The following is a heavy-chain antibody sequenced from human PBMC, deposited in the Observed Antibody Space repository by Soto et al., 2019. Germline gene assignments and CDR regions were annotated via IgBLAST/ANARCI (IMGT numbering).Heavy chain of an antibody. CDR2: ISGSSIYI. J-gene: IGHJ4*02. CDR3: ARDSYRGDVVLTPAPYGNDY. D-gene: IGHD2-2*01. Sequence: GGSLRLSCVASGFTFSNYNMNWVRQAPGKGLEWVSHISGSSIYIHYADSVRGRFTISRDNAKNTLYLQMNSLRTEDTAIYYCARDSYRGDVVLTPAPYGNDYWGRGTLVTVSS. V-gene: IGHV3-21*01. CDR1: GFTFSNYN.